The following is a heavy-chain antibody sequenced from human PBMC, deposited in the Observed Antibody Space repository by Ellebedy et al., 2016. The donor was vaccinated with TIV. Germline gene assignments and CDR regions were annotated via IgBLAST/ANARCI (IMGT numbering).Heavy chain of an antibody. CDR3: ARLTGGTCYCAFDI. CDR2: INQHESEK. J-gene: IGHJ3*02. V-gene: IGHV3-7*01. Sequence: GESLKISCAAPGFTFRRYWMSWVRQAPGKGLEWVANINQHESEKNYVDSVRGRFTISRDNAKNSLYLQMNSLRAEDTAVYYCARLTGGTCYCAFDIWGQGTMVTVSS. D-gene: IGHD2-15*01. CDR1: GFTFRRYW.